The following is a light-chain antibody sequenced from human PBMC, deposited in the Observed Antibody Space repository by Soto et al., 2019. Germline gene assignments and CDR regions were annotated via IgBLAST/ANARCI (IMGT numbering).Light chain of an antibody. CDR3: QQRNNWPLT. Sequence: ETVLTQSPATLSLSPGERATLSCRASRSISTYLAWYQQKPGQAPRLLIYEALNRATGIPARFSGSGSGTDFTLTISSLEPEYFAVYYCQQRNNWPLTFGGGTKVDIK. J-gene: IGKJ4*02. CDR2: EAL. V-gene: IGKV3-11*01. CDR1: RSISTY.